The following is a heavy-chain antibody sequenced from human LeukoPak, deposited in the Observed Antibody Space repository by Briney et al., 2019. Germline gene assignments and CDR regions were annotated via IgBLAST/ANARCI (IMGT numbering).Heavy chain of an antibody. J-gene: IGHJ4*02. D-gene: IGHD3-22*01. V-gene: IGHV1-2*02. CDR1: GYTFTGYY. CDR2: INPNSGGT. CDR3: ARSDYYDSSGTDC. Sequence: TSVKVSCKTSGYTFTGYYMHWVRQAPGQGLEWMGWINPNSGGTNYAQKFQGRVTMTRDTSISTACMEMSRLRSDDTAVYYCARSDYYDSSGTDCWGQGTLVTVSS.